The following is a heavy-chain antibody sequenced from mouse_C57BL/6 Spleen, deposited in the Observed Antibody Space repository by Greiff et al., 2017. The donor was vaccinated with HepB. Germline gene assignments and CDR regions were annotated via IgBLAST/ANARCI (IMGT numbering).Heavy chain of an antibody. J-gene: IGHJ3*01. V-gene: IGHV7-3*01. CDR1: GFTFTDYY. CDR2: IRNKANGYTT. D-gene: IGHD1-1*01. CDR3: ARSYYGSNWFAY. Sequence: EVQLQESGGGLVQPGGSLSLSCAASGFTFTDYYMSWVRQPPGKALEWLGFIRNKANGYTTEYSASVKGRFTISRDNSQSILYLQMNALRAEDSATYYCARSYYGSNWFAYWGQGTLVTVSA.